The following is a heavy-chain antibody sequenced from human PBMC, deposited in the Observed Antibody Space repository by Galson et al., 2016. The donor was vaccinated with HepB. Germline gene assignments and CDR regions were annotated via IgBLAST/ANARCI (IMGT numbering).Heavy chain of an antibody. CDR2: IRSKAYGGTT. D-gene: IGHD5-24*01. J-gene: IGHJ5*02. CDR1: GFTFGDYA. Sequence: SLRLSCAASGFTFGDYAMSWFRQAPGKGLEWVGFIRSKAYGGTTEYAASVKGRFTISRDDSNSIAYLQMNSLKTADTAVYYCSTDVPLWGDGYNKDWFDPWGQGTLVTVSS. V-gene: IGHV3-49*03. CDR3: STDVPLWGDGYNKDWFDP.